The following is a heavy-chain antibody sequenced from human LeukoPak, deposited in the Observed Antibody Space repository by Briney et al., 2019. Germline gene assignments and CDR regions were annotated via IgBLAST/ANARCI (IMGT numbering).Heavy chain of an antibody. D-gene: IGHD4-17*01. CDR2: IINSGGST. CDR1: GFTFSTCA. J-gene: IGHJ4*02. V-gene: IGHV3-23*01. CDR3: AKDIYGDYGGLDY. Sequence: LTGGSLRLSCAASGFTFSTCAMNWVRQAPGKGLEWVSTIINSGGSTYYADSVKGRFTISRDNSENTLYLQMNSLRAEDTAVYYCAKDIYGDYGGLDYWGQGTLVTVSS.